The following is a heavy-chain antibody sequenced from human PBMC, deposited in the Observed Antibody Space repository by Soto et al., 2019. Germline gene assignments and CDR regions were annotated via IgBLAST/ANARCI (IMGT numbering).Heavy chain of an antibody. Sequence: QVQLVESGGGVVQPGGSLKLACAASGFTVATLAMHWFGRAPGKGLEWVAMISHSGAEAHYGDSVQGRFSISRDNAKNILYLQMSSLRPEDTAIYYCAKDWGSSDWFNWFNPWGQGVLVTVSS. CDR1: GFTVATLA. CDR2: ISHSGAEA. D-gene: IGHD6-19*01. CDR3: AKDWGSSDWFNWFNP. J-gene: IGHJ5*02. V-gene: IGHV3-30*18.